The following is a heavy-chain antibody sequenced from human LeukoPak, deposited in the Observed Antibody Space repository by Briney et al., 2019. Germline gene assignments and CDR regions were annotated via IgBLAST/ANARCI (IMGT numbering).Heavy chain of an antibody. D-gene: IGHD2-2*01. Sequence: GGSLRLSCAASGFTFSNAWMSWVRQAPGKGLEWVSSISDDSNYIYYADSVKGRFTISRDNAKNSLYLQMNSLRAEDTAVYYCANHLACGSTSCPSFDYWGQGTLVTVSS. CDR3: ANHLACGSTSCPSFDY. J-gene: IGHJ4*02. V-gene: IGHV3-21*01. CDR1: GFTFSNAW. CDR2: ISDDSNYI.